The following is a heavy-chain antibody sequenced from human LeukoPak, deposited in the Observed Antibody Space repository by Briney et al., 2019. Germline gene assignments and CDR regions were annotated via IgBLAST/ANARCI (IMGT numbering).Heavy chain of an antibody. CDR3: ARARGGYDFDY. V-gene: IGHV3-23*01. Sequence: GGSLRLSCAASKFTFSSYAMSWVRQAPGKGLEWVSGISGSGGSTYYADSVKGRFTISRDNSKSTLYLQMNSLRAEDTAVYYCARARGGYDFDYWGQGTLVTVSS. J-gene: IGHJ4*02. CDR2: ISGSGGST. CDR1: KFTFSSYA. D-gene: IGHD5-12*01.